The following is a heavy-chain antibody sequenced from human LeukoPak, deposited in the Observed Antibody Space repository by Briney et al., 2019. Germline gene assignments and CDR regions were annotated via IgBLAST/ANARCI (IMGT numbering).Heavy chain of an antibody. CDR3: AKENSSGWYNYDAFDI. J-gene: IGHJ3*02. V-gene: IGHV3-9*01. D-gene: IGHD6-19*01. CDR1: GFTFDDYA. CDR2: ISRNSGSI. Sequence: PGRSLRLSCAASGFTFDDYAMHWVRQAPGKGLEWVSGISRNSGSIGYADSVKGRFTISRDNAKNSLYLQMNSLRAEDTALYYCAKENSSGWYNYDAFDIWGQGTMVTVSS.